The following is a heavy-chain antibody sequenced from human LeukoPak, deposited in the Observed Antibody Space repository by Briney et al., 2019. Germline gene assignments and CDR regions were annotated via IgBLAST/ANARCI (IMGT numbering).Heavy chain of an antibody. D-gene: IGHD6-13*01. CDR2: IDYSGST. CDR3: AVGIAAAGSLRASFDH. Sequence: PSESLSLTCTVSGGSISSYYWSWIRQPPGKGLEWIGYIDYSGSTNYNPSLKSRVTISVDTSKNQFSLKLSSVTAADTAVYYCAVGIAAAGSLRASFDHWGQGTLVTVS. CDR1: GGSISSYY. V-gene: IGHV4-59*01. J-gene: IGHJ4*02.